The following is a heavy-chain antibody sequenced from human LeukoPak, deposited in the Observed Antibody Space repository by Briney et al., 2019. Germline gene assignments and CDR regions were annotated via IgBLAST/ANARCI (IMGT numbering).Heavy chain of an antibody. CDR2: IKQDGSSK. Sequence: SGGSLRLSCAASGFTFSSYGMSWVRQAPGKGLEWVANIKQDGSSKYYVDSVKGRFSISRDNAKNSLYLQMNSLRAEDTAVYYCARAGGGQLVWFGELSSNGHYYYYMDIWGKGTTVIISS. J-gene: IGHJ6*03. CDR1: GFTFSSYG. D-gene: IGHD3-10*01. CDR3: ARAGGGQLVWFGELSSNGHYYYYMDI. V-gene: IGHV3-7*01.